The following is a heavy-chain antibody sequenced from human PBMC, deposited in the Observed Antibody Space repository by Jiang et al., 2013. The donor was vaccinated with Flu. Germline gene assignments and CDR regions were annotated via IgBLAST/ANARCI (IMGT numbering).Heavy chain of an antibody. CDR1: GYSLTTYA. CDR3: TWGKLAVDTFDI. V-gene: IGHV1-3*01. Sequence: GAEVKKPGASVKVSCTASGYSLTTYALHWVRQAPGQRPEWMGWMNGGNGNTEYSQNFQGRVTITRDTSASTAYMELSSLRSEDTAVYYCTWGKLAVDTFDIWGQGTMVTVSS. J-gene: IGHJ3*02. CDR2: MNGGNGNT. D-gene: IGHD3-16*01.